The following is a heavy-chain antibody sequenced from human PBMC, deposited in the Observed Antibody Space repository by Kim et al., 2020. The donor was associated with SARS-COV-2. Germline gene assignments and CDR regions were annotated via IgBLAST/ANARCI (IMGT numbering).Heavy chain of an antibody. Sequence: YDDPVRGRITIARDNSKNTLYLQMNSLRAEDTAVYYWARNCMITFGGFDYWGQGTLVTVSS. D-gene: IGHD3-16*01. CDR3: ARNCMITFGGFDY. V-gene: IGHV3-33*01. J-gene: IGHJ4*02.